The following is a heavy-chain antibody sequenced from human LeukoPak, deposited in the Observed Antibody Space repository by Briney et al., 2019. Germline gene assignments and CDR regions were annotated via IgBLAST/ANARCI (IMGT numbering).Heavy chain of an antibody. J-gene: IGHJ6*02. CDR2: IYHSGST. CDR3: ARQVVSMVSGRYYYGMDV. CDR1: GGSISSGGYY. V-gene: IGHV4-30-2*01. D-gene: IGHD3-10*01. Sequence: SETLSLTCTVSGGSISSGGYYWSWIRQPPGKGLEWIGYIYHSGSTYYNPSLKSRVTISVDRSKNQFSLKLSSVTAADTAVYYCARQVVSMVSGRYYYGMDVWGQGTTVTVSS.